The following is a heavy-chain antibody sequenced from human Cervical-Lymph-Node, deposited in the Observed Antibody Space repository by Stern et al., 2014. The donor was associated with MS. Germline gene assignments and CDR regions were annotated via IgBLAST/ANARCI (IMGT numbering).Heavy chain of an antibody. CDR1: GLNLNTYT. CDR3: ARESNAHDY. V-gene: IGHV3-30*09. Sequence: VHLVESGGGVVQPGRSLTLSCAASGLNLNTYTMHWVRQAPGKGLEWVALIAYDESFKYYADSVKGRFAISRDISKNTLYLQMDSLRVEDTAVYYCARESNAHDYWGQGTLVTVSS. D-gene: IGHD4/OR15-4a*01. CDR2: IAYDESFK. J-gene: IGHJ4*02.